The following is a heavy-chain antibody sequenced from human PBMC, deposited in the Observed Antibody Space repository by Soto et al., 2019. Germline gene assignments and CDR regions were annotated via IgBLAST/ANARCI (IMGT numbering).Heavy chain of an antibody. D-gene: IGHD6-13*01. CDR3: ARIRDIAAAGTSLFFDY. J-gene: IGHJ4*02. V-gene: IGHV1-69*13. CDR2: IIPIFGTA. Sequence: GASVKVSCKASGGTFSSYAISWVRQAPGQGLEWMGGIIPIFGTANYAQKFQGRVTITADESTSTAYMELSSLRSEDTAVYYCARIRDIAAAGTSLFFDYWGQGTLVTVSS. CDR1: GGTFSSYA.